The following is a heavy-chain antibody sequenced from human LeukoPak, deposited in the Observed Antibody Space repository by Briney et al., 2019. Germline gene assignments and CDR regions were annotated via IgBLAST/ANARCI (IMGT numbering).Heavy chain of an antibody. V-gene: IGHV3-15*01. D-gene: IGHD3-22*01. Sequence: GGSLRLSCAAYGITFSNAWMSWVRKAPGMGLEWLGRIKSKSDGGTTDYAGPVKGRFTISRDDSKNMLYLQMNSLKTEDTAVYYCTTARLYYYDSSGYFPRWFDPWGQGTLVTVSS. CDR2: IKSKSDGGTT. CDR3: TTARLYYYDSSGYFPRWFDP. CDR1: GITFSNAW. J-gene: IGHJ5*02.